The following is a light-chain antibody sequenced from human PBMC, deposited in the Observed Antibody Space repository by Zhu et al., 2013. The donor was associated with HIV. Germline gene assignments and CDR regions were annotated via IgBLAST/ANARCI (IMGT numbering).Light chain of an antibody. CDR3: QQYNNWPPRHT. V-gene: IGKV3-15*01. Sequence: EIEMTQSPATLSVSPGDRVTLSCRASQSISTKLAWYQQRPGQPPRPLIYDAATRATGISARFNGSGSGTEFTLTISRLQSEDFAVYYCQQYNNWPPRHTFGQGTKLEIK. CDR2: DAA. J-gene: IGKJ2*01. CDR1: QSISTK.